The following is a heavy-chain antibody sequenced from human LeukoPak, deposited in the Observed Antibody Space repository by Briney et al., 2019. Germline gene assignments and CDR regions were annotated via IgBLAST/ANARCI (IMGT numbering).Heavy chain of an antibody. J-gene: IGHJ4*02. CDR3: ARPGYSSGWYYYSDY. Sequence: PGGSLRLSCAASGFTVRSNYMSWVRQAPGKGLEWVSVIYSGGSTYYADSVKGRFTISRDNAKNTLYLQMNSLRAEDTAVYYCARPGYSSGWYYYSDYWGQGTLVTVSS. CDR2: IYSGGST. V-gene: IGHV3-53*01. CDR1: GFTVRSNY. D-gene: IGHD6-19*01.